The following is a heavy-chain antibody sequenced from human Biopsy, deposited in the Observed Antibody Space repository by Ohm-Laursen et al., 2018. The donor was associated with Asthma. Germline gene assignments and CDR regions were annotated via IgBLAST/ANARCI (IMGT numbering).Heavy chain of an antibody. CDR2: ISFDGSTK. J-gene: IGHJ4*02. Sequence: RSLRLSCTASGLTFRNYGMHWVRQAPGKGLEWVALISFDGSTKYFADSVKGRFTISRDNSKNTLYLQMNGLRAEDTAVYYCARAISSSWWAVEYWGQGTLVTVSS. V-gene: IGHV3-30*03. CDR3: ARAISSSWWAVEY. CDR1: GLTFRNYG. D-gene: IGHD6-6*01.